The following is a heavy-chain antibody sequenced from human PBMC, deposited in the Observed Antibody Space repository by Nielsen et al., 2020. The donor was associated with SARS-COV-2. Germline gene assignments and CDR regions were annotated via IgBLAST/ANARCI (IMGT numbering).Heavy chain of an antibody. J-gene: IGHJ4*02. Sequence: SLKISCAASGFTFDDYAMHWVRQAPGKGLEWVSGISWNSGSIGYADSVKGRFTISRDNAKNSLYLQMNSLKTEDTAVYYCTTHPYYDFWSGYYTEPGYFDYWGQGTLVTVSS. V-gene: IGHV3-9*01. CDR3: TTHPYYDFWSGYYTEPGYFDY. D-gene: IGHD3-3*01. CDR2: ISWNSGSI. CDR1: GFTFDDYA.